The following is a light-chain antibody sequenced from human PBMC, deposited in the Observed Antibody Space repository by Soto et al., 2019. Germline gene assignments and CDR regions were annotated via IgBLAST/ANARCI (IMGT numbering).Light chain of an antibody. CDR1: QSVLYSSNNKNY. Sequence: DIVMTQSPDSLAVSLGESATINCKSSQSVLYSSNNKNYLAWYQQKPGQTPKLLIYWASTRESGVPDRFSGSGSGTDFPLTISSLQAEDVAVYYCQQYYSTPYTFGQGTKLEIK. V-gene: IGKV4-1*01. CDR2: WAS. CDR3: QQYYSTPYT. J-gene: IGKJ2*01.